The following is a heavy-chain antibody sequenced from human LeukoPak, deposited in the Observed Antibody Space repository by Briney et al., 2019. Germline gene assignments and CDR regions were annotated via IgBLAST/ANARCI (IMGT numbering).Heavy chain of an antibody. CDR3: ARDMGGLDYYGSGSYFHAFDI. J-gene: IGHJ3*02. V-gene: IGHV1-46*01. CDR2: INPSGGST. CDR1: GYTFTSYY. D-gene: IGHD3-10*01. Sequence: GASVKVSCQASGYTFTSYYMHWVRQAPGQGLEWMGIINPSGGSTSYAQKFQGRVTMTRDTSTSTVYMELSSLRSEDTAVYYCARDMGGLDYYGSGSYFHAFDIWGQGTMVTVSS.